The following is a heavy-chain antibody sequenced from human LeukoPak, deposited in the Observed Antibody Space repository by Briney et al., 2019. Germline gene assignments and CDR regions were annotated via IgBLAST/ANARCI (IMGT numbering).Heavy chain of an antibody. J-gene: IGHJ3*02. CDR3: ARDRGQWLVRKNAFDI. Sequence: GESLRLSCAASGFTFDDYGMIWVRQVPGKGLEWVSAINWNGVSTNYADSVKGRFTISRDNAKNSLYLQMNSLRAEDTAVYYCARDRGQWLVRKNAFDIWGQGTMVTVSS. D-gene: IGHD6-19*01. CDR1: GFTFDDYG. V-gene: IGHV3-20*04. CDR2: INWNGVST.